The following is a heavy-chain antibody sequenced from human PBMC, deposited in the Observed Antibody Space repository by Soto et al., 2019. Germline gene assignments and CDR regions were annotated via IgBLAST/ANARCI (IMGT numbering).Heavy chain of an antibody. Sequence: GGSLRLSCAASGFTFSSYAMSWVRQAPGKGLEWVSAISGSGGSTYYADSVKGRFTISRDNSKNTLYLQMNSLRAEDTAVYYCAHHRPAVRSSGYYYSKPEHDYYYYGMDVWGQGTTVTVSS. CDR2: ISGSGGST. CDR3: AHHRPAVRSSGYYYSKPEHDYYYYGMDV. CDR1: GFTFSSYA. J-gene: IGHJ6*02. D-gene: IGHD3-22*01. V-gene: IGHV3-23*01.